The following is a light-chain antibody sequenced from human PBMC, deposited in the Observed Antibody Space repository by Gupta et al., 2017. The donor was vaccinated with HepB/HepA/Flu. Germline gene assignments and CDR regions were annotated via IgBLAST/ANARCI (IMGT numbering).Light chain of an antibody. CDR1: SSDVGGYNY. V-gene: IGLV2-14*01. CDR3: SSYTSSSTLVV. CDR2: DVS. J-gene: IGLJ2*01. Sequence: QSALTPPASVSGSPGQSITISCPGPSSDVGGYNYVSWYQQHSVKAPKLIIYDVSNRPSGVSNRFSCSKSYNTASLTISGLQAEDEADYYCSSYTSSSTLVVFGGGTKLTVL.